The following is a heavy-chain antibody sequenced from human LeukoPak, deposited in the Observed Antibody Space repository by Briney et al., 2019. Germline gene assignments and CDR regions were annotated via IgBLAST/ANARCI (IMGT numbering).Heavy chain of an antibody. D-gene: IGHD3-10*01. CDR3: ARTYGSGSYDYYYYMDV. CDR1: GGTFSSYA. CDR2: IIPIFGTA. V-gene: IGHV1-69*06. J-gene: IGHJ6*03. Sequence: SVKVFCKASGGTFSSYAIGWVRQAPGQGLEWMGRIIPIFGTANYAQKFQGRVTITADKSTSTAYMELSSLRSEDTAVYYCARTYGSGSYDYYYYMDVWGKGTTVTVSS.